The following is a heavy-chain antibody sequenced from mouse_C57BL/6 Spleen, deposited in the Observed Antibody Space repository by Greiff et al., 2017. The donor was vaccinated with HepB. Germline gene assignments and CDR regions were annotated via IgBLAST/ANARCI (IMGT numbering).Heavy chain of an antibody. CDR2: IDPSDSYT. CDR3: ARDTTVVEGY. V-gene: IGHV1-50*01. Sequence: VQLQQPGAELVKPGASVKLSCKASGYTFTSYWMQWVKQRPGQGLEWIGEIDPSDSYTNYNQKFKGKATLTVDTSSSTAYMQLSSLTSEDSAVYYCARDTTVVEGYWGQGTLVTVSA. CDR1: GYTFTSYW. J-gene: IGHJ3*01. D-gene: IGHD1-1*01.